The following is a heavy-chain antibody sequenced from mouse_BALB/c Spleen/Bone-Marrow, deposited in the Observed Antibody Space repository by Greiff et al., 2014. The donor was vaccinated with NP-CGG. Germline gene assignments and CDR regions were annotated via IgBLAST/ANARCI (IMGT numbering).Heavy chain of an antibody. CDR3: AGFGITKEEGYYYAMDY. D-gene: IGHD2-4*01. J-gene: IGHJ4*01. CDR2: IDPANGNT. Sequence: EVQLQQSGAELVKPGASVKLSCTASGFNIEDTYMHWVKQRPEQGLVWIGRIDPANGNTKYDPKFQGKATITADTSSNTAYLQLSSLTSEDTAVYYCAGFGITKEEGYYYAMDYWSQGTSVTVSS. CDR1: GFNIEDTY. V-gene: IGHV14-3*02.